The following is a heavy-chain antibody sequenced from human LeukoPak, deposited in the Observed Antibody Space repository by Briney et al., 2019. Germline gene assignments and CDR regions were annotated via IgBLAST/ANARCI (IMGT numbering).Heavy chain of an antibody. J-gene: IGHJ3*02. CDR2: IWYDGSNK. D-gene: IGHD1-26*01. Sequence: GGSLRLSCAASGFTLSSYGMHWVHQAPGRGLEWVAVIWYDGSNKYYADSVKGRFTISRDNSKNTLYLQMNSLRAEDTAVYYCARERRLRWEGDAFDIWGQGTMVTVSS. CDR1: GFTLSSYG. V-gene: IGHV3-33*01. CDR3: ARERRLRWEGDAFDI.